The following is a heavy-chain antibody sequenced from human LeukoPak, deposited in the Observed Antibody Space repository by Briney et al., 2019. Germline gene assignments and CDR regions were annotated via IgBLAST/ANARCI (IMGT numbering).Heavy chain of an antibody. D-gene: IGHD7-27*01. V-gene: IGHV1-8*01. CDR2: MNPNSGNT. CDR3: ARGGILGIFDTYYYYGMDV. CDR1: GYTFTSYD. J-gene: IGHJ6*02. Sequence: ASVKVSCKASGYTFTSYDINWVRQATGQGLEWMGWMNPNSGNTGYAQKFLGRVTMTRNTSISTAYMELSSLRSEDTAVYYCARGGILGIFDTYYYYGMDVWGQGTTVTVFS.